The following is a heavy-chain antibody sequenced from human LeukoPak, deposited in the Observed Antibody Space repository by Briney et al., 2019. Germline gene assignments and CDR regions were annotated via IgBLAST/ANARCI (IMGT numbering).Heavy chain of an antibody. J-gene: IGHJ4*02. D-gene: IGHD6-19*01. CDR2: INSDGSST. CDR1: GFTFSSYW. V-gene: IGHV3-74*03. Sequence: GGSLRLSSAASGFTFSSYWMHWVRQAPGKGLVWVSRINSDGSSTTYADSVKGRFTISRDNAKNTLYLQMNSLRAEDTAVYYCAKDLAVADFDYWGQGTLVTVSS. CDR3: AKDLAVADFDY.